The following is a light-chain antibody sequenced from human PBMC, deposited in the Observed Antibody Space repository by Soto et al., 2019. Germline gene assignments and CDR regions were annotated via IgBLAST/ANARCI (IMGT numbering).Light chain of an antibody. Sequence: YVLTQPRAVCVSPGQAGTISCSGTINDVGGYNSVSWFQHHPGSAPKLMVHSVTQRPSGVPDRFSGSKSGNTASLTISGLQAEDEADYYCCSYAGSYTSYVFGTGTKVTVL. CDR3: CSYAGSYTSYV. CDR1: INDVGGYNS. CDR2: SVT. J-gene: IGLJ1*01. V-gene: IGLV2-11*01.